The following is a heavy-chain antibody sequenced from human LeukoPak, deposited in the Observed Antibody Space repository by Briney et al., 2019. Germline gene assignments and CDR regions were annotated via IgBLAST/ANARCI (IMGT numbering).Heavy chain of an antibody. CDR2: ISSSSSTI. CDR1: GFTFSSYS. J-gene: IGHJ4*02. CDR3: ARGPREAARPPYFDY. Sequence: GGSLRLSCAASGFTFSSYSMNWVRQAPGKGLEWVSYISSSSSTIYYADSVKGRFTISRDNAKNSLYLQMNSLRAEDTAVYYCARGPREAARPPYFDYWGQGTLVTVSS. D-gene: IGHD6-6*01. V-gene: IGHV3-48*01.